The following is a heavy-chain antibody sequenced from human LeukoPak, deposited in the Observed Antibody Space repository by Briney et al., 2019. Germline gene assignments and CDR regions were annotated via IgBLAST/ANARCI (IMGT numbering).Heavy chain of an antibody. V-gene: IGHV3-23*01. Sequence: GGSLRLSCAASGFTFSSYGMSWVRQAPGKGLEWVSAISGSGGSTYYADSVKGRFTISRDNSKNTLYLQMNSLRAEDTAGYYCAKVGYYDILTGYRWYFDLWGRGTLVTVSS. J-gene: IGHJ2*01. CDR1: GFTFSSYG. CDR2: ISGSGGST. CDR3: AKVGYYDILTGYRWYFDL. D-gene: IGHD3-9*01.